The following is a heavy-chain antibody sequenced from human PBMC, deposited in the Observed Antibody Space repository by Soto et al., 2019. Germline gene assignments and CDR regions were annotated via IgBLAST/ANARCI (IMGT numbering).Heavy chain of an antibody. J-gene: IGHJ5*02. V-gene: IGHV4-34*01. CDR1: GGSFSGYY. CDR3: ARAYDYLNWFDP. D-gene: IGHD4-17*01. CDR2: INHSGST. Sequence: PSETLSLTCAVYGGSFSGYYWSWIRQPPGKGLEWIGEINHSGSTNYNPSLKSRVTISVDTSKNQFSLKLSSVTAADTAVYYCARAYDYLNWFDPWGQGTLVTVSS.